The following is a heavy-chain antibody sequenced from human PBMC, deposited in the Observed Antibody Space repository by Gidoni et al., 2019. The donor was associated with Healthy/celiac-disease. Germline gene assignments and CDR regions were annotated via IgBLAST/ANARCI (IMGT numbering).Heavy chain of an antibody. J-gene: IGHJ4*02. CDR1: GGSISSSSYY. CDR3: ARNDFDYYVSSGYYPPEY. V-gene: IGHV4-39*01. D-gene: IGHD3-22*01. Sequence: QLQLQESGPGLVKPSETLSLTCTVPGGSISSSSYYWGWIRQPPGKGLEWIGSIYYSGSTNYNPSLKSRVTISVDTSKTQFSLKLSSVTAADTAVYYCARNDFDYYVSSGYYPPEYWGQGTLVTVSS. CDR2: IYYSGST.